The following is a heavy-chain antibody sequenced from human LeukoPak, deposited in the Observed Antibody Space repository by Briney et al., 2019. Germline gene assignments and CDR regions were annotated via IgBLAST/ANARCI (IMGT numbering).Heavy chain of an antibody. D-gene: IGHD1-7*01. V-gene: IGHV3-30*03. CDR2: ISYDGTNK. J-gene: IGHJ4*02. CDR1: GFTFSSYG. CDR3: AREPHGNYHTPGDY. Sequence: GGSLRLSCVASGFTFSSYGMHWVRQAPGKGLQWVALISYDGTNKYYANSVKGRFTISRDKSKNTLYLQMNSLRAEDTAVYYCAREPHGNYHTPGDYWGQGTLVTVSS.